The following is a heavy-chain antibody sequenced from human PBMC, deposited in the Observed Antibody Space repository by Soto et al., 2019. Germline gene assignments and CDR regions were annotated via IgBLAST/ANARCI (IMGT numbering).Heavy chain of an antibody. Sequence: EVQLVESGGGLVQPGGSLRLSCAASGFTFSSYWMSWVRQAPGKGLEWVANIKQDGSEKYYVDSVKGRFTISRDNDKNSLYLQMNSLRAEDTAVYYCAFERRGGSRSWYFSSYWGQGTLVNVSS. V-gene: IGHV3-7*01. D-gene: IGHD6-13*01. CDR1: GFTFSSYW. J-gene: IGHJ4*02. CDR3: AFERRGGSRSWYFSSY. CDR2: IKQDGSEK.